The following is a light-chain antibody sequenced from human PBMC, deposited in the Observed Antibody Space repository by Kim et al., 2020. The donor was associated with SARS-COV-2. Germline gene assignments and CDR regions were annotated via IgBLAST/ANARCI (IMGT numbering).Light chain of an antibody. CDR3: QVWDSSSDHRVV. CDR1: SIGSKS. J-gene: IGLJ2*01. CDR2: YDS. Sequence: GKTAGVSCGGNSIGSKSVNWYQQKSGQAPVMVIYYDSDRPSGIPERFSGSNSGNTATLTISRVEAGDEADYYCQVWDSSSDHRVVFGGGTQLTVL. V-gene: IGLV3-21*04.